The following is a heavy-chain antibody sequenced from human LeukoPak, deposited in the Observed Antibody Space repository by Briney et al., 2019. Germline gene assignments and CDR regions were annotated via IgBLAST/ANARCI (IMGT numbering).Heavy chain of an antibody. CDR1: GGSISSGSYY. V-gene: IGHV4-61*02. CDR3: ARVGSVYSDFDY. D-gene: IGHD3-22*01. CDR2: IYTSGST. Sequence: SETLSLTCTVSGGSISSGSYYWSWIRQPAGKGLEWIGRIYTSGSTNYNPSLKSRVTISVDTSKNQFSLKLSSVTAADTAVYYCARVGSVYSDFDYWGQGTLVTVSS. J-gene: IGHJ4*02.